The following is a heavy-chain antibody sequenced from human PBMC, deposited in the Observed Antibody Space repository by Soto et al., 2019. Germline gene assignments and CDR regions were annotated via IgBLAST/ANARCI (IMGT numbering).Heavy chain of an antibody. D-gene: IGHD3-22*01. CDR3: APRTTMTSFDY. CDR1: GFTFSNCA. V-gene: IGHV3-23*01. J-gene: IGHJ4*02. CDR2: ISGSGGDT. Sequence: GVSLRLSCAASGFTFSNCAMSWVRQAPGKGLEWVSSISGSGGDTYYADSVKGRFTVSRDNSKNTLYLQKNSLRADDTSVYYCAPRTTMTSFDYWGQGTLVTVSS.